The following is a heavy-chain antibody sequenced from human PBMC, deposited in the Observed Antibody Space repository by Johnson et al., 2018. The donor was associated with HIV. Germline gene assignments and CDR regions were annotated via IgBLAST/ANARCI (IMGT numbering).Heavy chain of an antibody. CDR3: ARAPWAGSSYGLLD. CDR2: ISYDGSNK. CDR1: GFTFSSYA. J-gene: IGHJ3*01. Sequence: QMLLVESGGGVVQPGRSLRLSCAASGFTFSSYAMHWVRQAPGKGLEWVAVISYDGSNKYYADSVKGRFTISRDNSKNTLYLQMNSLRAEDTAVYYCARAPWAGSSYGLLDWGQGTMVTVSS. D-gene: IGHD5-18*01. V-gene: IGHV3-30-3*01.